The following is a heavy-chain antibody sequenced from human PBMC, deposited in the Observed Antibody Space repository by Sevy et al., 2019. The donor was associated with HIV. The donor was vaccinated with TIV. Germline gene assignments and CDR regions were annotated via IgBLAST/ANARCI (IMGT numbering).Heavy chain of an antibody. V-gene: IGHV3-30-3*01. CDR1: GFTFRTYA. J-gene: IGHJ4*02. CDR2: ISSNGDNA. CDR3: ARGPGGEWTSFLSH. Sequence: GGSLRLSCAASGFTFRTYAFHWVRQTPGRGLEWIGLISSNGDNAFYANSVRGRFTISRDNSMNTLYLQMISLTPDDTAVYYCARGPGGEWTSFLSHWGQGTLVTVSS. D-gene: IGHD1-1*01.